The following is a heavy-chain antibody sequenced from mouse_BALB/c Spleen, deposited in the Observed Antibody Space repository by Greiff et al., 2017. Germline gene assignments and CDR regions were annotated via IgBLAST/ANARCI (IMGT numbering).Heavy chain of an antibody. CDR3: KADYYGY. J-gene: IGHJ2*01. CDR2: IYPGSGST. V-gene: IGHV1S22*01. Sequence: LQQPGSELVRPGASVKLSCKASGYTFTSYWMHWVKQRPGQGLEWIGNIYPGSGSTNYDEKFKSKATLTVDTSSSTAYMQLSSLTSEDSAVYYCKADYYGYWGQGTTLTVSS. CDR1: GYTFTSYW. D-gene: IGHD1-1*01.